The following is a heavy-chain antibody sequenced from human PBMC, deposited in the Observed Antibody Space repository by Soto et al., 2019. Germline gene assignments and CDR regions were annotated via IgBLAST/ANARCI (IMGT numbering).Heavy chain of an antibody. J-gene: IGHJ4*02. V-gene: IGHV1-18*01. CDR3: ATYTYGSGKEFDY. CDR2: INAGNGNT. Sequence: ASVKVSCKASGDSFTSSVINGLRQAPGQRLEWMGWINAGNGNTKYSQKLQGRVTMTTDTSTSTAYMELRSLRSDDTAVYYCATYTYGSGKEFDYWGQGTLVTVSS. D-gene: IGHD3-10*01. CDR1: GDSFTSSV.